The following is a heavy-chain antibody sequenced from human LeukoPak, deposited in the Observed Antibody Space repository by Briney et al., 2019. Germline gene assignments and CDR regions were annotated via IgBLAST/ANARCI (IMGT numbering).Heavy chain of an antibody. Sequence: SGGSLRLSCAASTFTFSDYWMHWVRQAPGKGLVWVSRISDDGSSTTYADSVRGRFTISRDNAKNTLYLQMNSLRTEDTAVYYCTRNSGWYGLSWGQGTLVTVSS. V-gene: IGHV3-74*01. J-gene: IGHJ1*01. CDR1: TFTFSDYW. CDR3: TRNSGWYGLS. D-gene: IGHD6-19*01. CDR2: ISDDGSST.